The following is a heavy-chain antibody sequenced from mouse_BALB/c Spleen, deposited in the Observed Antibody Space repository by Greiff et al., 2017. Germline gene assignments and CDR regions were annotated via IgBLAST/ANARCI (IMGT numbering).Heavy chain of an antibody. J-gene: IGHJ4*01. Sequence: QVQLKQSGAELVRPGTSVKVSCKASGYAFTNYLIEWVKQRPGQGLEWIGVINPGSGGTNYNEKFKGKATLTADKSSSTAYMQLSSLTSDDSAVYFCARWKGDAMDYWGQGTSVTVSS. CDR2: INPGSGGT. CDR1: GYAFTNYL. V-gene: IGHV1-54*01. CDR3: ARWKGDAMDY.